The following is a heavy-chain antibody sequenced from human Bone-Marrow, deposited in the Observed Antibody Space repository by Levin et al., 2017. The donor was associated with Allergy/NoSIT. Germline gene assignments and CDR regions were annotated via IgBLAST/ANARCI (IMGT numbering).Heavy chain of an antibody. V-gene: IGHV3-23*01. CDR3: ASTPYDSGTYYYFDY. CDR1: GFTFSNYA. Sequence: GESLKISCEASGFTFSNYAMNWVRQAPGKGLEWVSGISGRGISIYYADSVKGRFTISRDNSKNTLYLQMNTLRAEDTAVYYCASTPYDSGTYYYFDYWGQGILVTVSS. J-gene: IGHJ4*02. D-gene: IGHD3-10*01. CDR2: ISGRGISI.